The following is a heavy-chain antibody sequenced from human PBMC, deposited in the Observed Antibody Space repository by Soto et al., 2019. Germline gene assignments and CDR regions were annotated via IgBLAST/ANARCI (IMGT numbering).Heavy chain of an antibody. CDR2: ISYDGSIE. CDR1: GFTFSNYG. V-gene: IGHV3-30*03. D-gene: IGHD3-10*01. J-gene: IGHJ4*02. Sequence: QVQLVESGGGVVQPGRSLRLSCAASGFTFSNYGMHWVRQAPGKGLDWVAVISYDGSIEYYSESVKGRFTMSRDNSENTVYLQMNILRTEYTAVYFCGRDWVWFGAHPIDNWGQGTLVTVSS. CDR3: GRDWVWFGAHPIDN.